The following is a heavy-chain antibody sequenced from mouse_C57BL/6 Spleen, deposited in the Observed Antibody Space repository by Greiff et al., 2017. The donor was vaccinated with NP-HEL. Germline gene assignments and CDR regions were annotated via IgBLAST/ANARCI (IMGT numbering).Heavy chain of an antibody. CDR3: ARSGGTMINYFDY. D-gene: IGHD2-4*01. J-gene: IGHJ2*01. Sequence: QVQLQQSGAELARPGASVKMSCKASGYTFTSYTMHWVKQRPGQGLDWIGYINPSSGYTKYNQKFKDKATLTADKSSSTAYMQLSSLTSEDSAVYYCARSGGTMINYFDYWGQGTTLTVSS. CDR1: GYTFTSYT. V-gene: IGHV1-4*01. CDR2: INPSSGYT.